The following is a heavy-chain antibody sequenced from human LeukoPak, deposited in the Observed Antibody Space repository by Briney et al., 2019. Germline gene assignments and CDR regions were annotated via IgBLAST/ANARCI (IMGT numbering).Heavy chain of an antibody. J-gene: IGHJ4*02. D-gene: IGHD1-14*01. V-gene: IGHV3-53*01. CDR1: GFTVSSNY. Sequence: GGSLRLSCVASGFTVSSNYMNWVRQAPGKGLAWVSIIYSGERTYYADSVKRRFTISRDTSKNTLYLHMNSLRAEDTGMYYCARDNSGSIDYWGQGTLVTVSS. CDR3: ARDNSGSIDY. CDR2: IYSGERT.